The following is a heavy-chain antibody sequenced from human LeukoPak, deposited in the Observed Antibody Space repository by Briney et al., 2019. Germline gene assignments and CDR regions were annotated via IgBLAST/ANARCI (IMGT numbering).Heavy chain of an antibody. V-gene: IGHV4-61*02. CDR1: GGSISSGSYY. CDR3: ARLSSGYKYYFDY. Sequence: PSETLSLTCTVSGGSISSGSYYWSWIRQPPGKGLEWIGRIYTSGSTNYNPSLKSRVTISVDTSKNQFSLKLSSVTAADTAVYYCARLSSGYKYYFDYWGQGTLVTVSS. D-gene: IGHD3-22*01. CDR2: IYTSGST. J-gene: IGHJ4*02.